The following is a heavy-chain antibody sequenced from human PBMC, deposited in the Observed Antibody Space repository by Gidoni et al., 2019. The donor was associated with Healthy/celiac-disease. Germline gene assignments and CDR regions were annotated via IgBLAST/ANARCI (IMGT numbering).Heavy chain of an antibody. Sequence: QVQLVQSGAEVKKPGASVKVSCKASGYTFPSHYMHWVRQAPGQGLEWMGIINPSGGSTSYAQKFQGRVAMTRDTSTSTVYMELSSLRSEDTAVYYCAREVGSSGYYSSAFDIWGQGTMVTVSS. D-gene: IGHD3-22*01. V-gene: IGHV1-46*01. CDR2: INPSGGST. J-gene: IGHJ3*02. CDR3: AREVGSSGYYSSAFDI. CDR1: GYTFPSHY.